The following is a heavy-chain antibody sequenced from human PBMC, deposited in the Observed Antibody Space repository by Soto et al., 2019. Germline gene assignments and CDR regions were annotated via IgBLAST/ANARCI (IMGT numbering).Heavy chain of an antibody. CDR3: ARGADSGSYHHWFDP. D-gene: IGHD1-26*01. J-gene: IGHJ5*02. CDR2: IIPIVGTA. CDR1: GGTFSSYA. Sequence: QVQLVQSGAEVKKPGSSVKVSCKASGGTFSSYAISWVRQAPGQGLEWMGGIIPIVGTANYAQKFQGRVTITADESTSTDYMELGSLRSEDTAVYYCARGADSGSYHHWFDPWGQGTLVTVSS. V-gene: IGHV1-69*01.